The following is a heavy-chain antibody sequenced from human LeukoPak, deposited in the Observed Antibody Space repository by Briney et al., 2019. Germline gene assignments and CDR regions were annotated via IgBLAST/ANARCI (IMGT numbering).Heavy chain of an antibody. CDR2: ISSSSTI. D-gene: IGHD2-15*01. Sequence: GGSLRLSCAASGFTFSSYSTNWVRQAPGKGLEWVSYISSSSTIYYADSVKGRFTISRDNAKNSLYLQMNSLRAEDTAVYYCARDLAIVVVVASPMDVWGKGTTVTVSS. V-gene: IGHV3-48*01. CDR1: GFTFSSYS. CDR3: ARDLAIVVVVASPMDV. J-gene: IGHJ6*04.